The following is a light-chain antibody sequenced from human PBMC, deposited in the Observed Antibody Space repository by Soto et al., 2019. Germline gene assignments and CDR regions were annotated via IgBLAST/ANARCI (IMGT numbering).Light chain of an antibody. CDR3: QKYGSSPPTT. CDR2: GAS. V-gene: IGKV3-20*01. CDR1: QSVSSTS. Sequence: EIVLTQSPATLSVSPGERATLSCRASQSVSSTSLAWYQQKPGQAPRLLIYGASSRATGIPDRFSGSGSGTDFTLTISRLEPEDFAVYYCQKYGSSPPTTVGQGTRLEIK. J-gene: IGKJ5*01.